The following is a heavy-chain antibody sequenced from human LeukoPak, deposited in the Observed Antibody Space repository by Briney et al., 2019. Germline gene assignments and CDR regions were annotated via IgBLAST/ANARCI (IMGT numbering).Heavy chain of an antibody. J-gene: IGHJ4*02. CDR2: ISYDGSNK. CDR1: GFTFSSYA. V-gene: IGHV3-30-3*01. CDR3: ARAGGYCSGGSCYGWINYFDY. D-gene: IGHD2-15*01. Sequence: GRSLRLSCAASGFTFSSYAMHWVRQAPGKGPEWVAVISYDGSNKYYADSVKGRFTISRDNSKNTLYLQMNSLRAEDTAVYYCARAGGYCSGGSCYGWINYFDYWGQGTLVTVSS.